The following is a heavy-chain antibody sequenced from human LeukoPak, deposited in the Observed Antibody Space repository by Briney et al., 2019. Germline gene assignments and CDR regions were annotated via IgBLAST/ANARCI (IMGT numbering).Heavy chain of an antibody. CDR1: GFTVSSNY. CDR3: ILTTVTTSVEY. D-gene: IGHD4-17*01. Sequence: GGSLRLSCAASGFTVSSNYRNWVRQAPGKGLEWVSVIYNAVTIHYADSVKGRFTVSSDNSKNTVYLQMNSLRAEDTAVYYCILTTVTTSVEYWGQGTLVTVSS. J-gene: IGHJ4*02. CDR2: IYNAVTI. V-gene: IGHV3-53*01.